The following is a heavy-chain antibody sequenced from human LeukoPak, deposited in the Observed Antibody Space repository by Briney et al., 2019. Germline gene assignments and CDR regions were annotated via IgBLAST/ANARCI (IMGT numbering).Heavy chain of an antibody. D-gene: IGHD3-9*01. CDR1: GYTFTSSN. CDR2: MNPSSGNT. V-gene: IGHV1-8*01. Sequence: ASVKVSCKVSGYTFTSSNINWVRQAPGQGLEWMGWMNPSSGNTAYAQRLQGRVTMTRDTSPNPAFLQLTSLRSEDTAVYYCARGLDVERSSAWSWGPKKFYYNVMDVWGQGTTVTVSS. J-gene: IGHJ6*02. CDR3: ARGLDVERSSAWSWGPKKFYYNVMDV.